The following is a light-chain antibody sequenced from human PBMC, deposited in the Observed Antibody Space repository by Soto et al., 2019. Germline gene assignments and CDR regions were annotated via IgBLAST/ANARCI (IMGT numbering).Light chain of an antibody. CDR1: SYNFEACYD. CDR3: QSYDSSLSAYV. CDR2: SNN. J-gene: IGLJ1*01. Sequence: QSVLTQPSSASGAPGQRVTIPCTGSSYNFEACYDVHWYQQLPGTVPKLLIYSNNNRPSGVPDRFSGSKSGTSASLAITGLQADDEADYYCQSYDSSLSAYVFGSGTKVTVL. V-gene: IGLV1-40*01.